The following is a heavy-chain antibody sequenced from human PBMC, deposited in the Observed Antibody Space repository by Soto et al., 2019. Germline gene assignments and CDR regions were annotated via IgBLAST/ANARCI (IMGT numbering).Heavy chain of an antibody. D-gene: IGHD6-13*01. Sequence: PGGSLILSCAASGVTFSNYAMSWVRQSPGKGLEWVSVISASGASTNYADSVKGRFTISRDNSKNTLYLQMNSLRAEDTAIYYCAKDMYFSRWYGFYSWGQGTLVTVS. CDR3: AKDMYFSRWYGFYS. J-gene: IGHJ4*02. V-gene: IGHV3-23*01. CDR2: ISASGAST. CDR1: GVTFSNYA.